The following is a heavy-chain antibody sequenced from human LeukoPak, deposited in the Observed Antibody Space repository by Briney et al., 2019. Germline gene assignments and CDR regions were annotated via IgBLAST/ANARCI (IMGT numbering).Heavy chain of an antibody. V-gene: IGHV3-30*04. CDR3: ARAVSDILTTPSTY. Sequence: SGGSLRLSCAASGFTFSSYAMHWVRQAPGKGLEWVAVISYDGSNKYYADSVKGRFTISRDNSKNTLYLQMNSLRAEDTAVYYCARAVSDILTTPSTYWGQGTLVTVSS. CDR1: GFTFSSYA. J-gene: IGHJ4*02. D-gene: IGHD3-9*01. CDR2: ISYDGSNK.